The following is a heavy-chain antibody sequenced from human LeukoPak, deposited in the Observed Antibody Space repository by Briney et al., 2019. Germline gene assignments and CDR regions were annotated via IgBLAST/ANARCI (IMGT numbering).Heavy chain of an antibody. CDR1: GDSVSSNNAA. D-gene: IGHD4-17*01. Sequence: SQTLSLTCAISGDSVSSNNAAWNWIRQSPSRGLGWLGRTYHRSNWYNDYAVSVKSRITINADTSKNEFSLQLNSVTPEDTAVYYCARYRDYGDYIPGDAFDIWGQGTMVTVSS. J-gene: IGHJ3*02. V-gene: IGHV6-1*01. CDR2: TYHRSNWYN. CDR3: ARYRDYGDYIPGDAFDI.